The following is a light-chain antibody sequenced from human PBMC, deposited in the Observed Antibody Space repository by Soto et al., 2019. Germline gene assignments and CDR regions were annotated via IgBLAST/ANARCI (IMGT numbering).Light chain of an antibody. Sequence: DIQRTQSPSSVSASVGDRVTFTCRASQHISSWLAWYQQKPGKAPKLLIAAASILQSGVPSRFSGSGYGTDFTLTISSLQPEDFATYFCQQANTFPFTFGPGTRLEIK. CDR1: QHISSW. J-gene: IGKJ3*01. CDR3: QQANTFPFT. V-gene: IGKV1-12*02. CDR2: AAS.